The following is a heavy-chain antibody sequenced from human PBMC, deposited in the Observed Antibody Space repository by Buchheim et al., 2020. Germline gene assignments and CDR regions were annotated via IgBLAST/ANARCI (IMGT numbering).Heavy chain of an antibody. J-gene: IGHJ4*02. D-gene: IGHD6-19*01. CDR1: GGSISSYY. V-gene: IGHV4-59*01. CDR2: IYNSGST. CDR3: ARGGLYSSGWYDGDY. Sequence: QVQLQESGPGLVKTSETLSLTCTVSGGSISSYYWSWIRQPPGKGLEWIGYIYNSGSTNYSPSLKSRVTISVDTSKNKFSLKLSSVTAADTAVYYCARGGLYSSGWYDGDYWGQGTL.